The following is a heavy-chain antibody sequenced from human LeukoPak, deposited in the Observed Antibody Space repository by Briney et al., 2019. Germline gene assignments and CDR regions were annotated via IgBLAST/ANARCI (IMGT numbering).Heavy chain of an antibody. J-gene: IGHJ4*02. CDR1: GGSISSSSYY. CDR2: IYYSGST. Sequence: SETLFLTCTVSGGSISSSSYYWGWIRQPPGKGLEWIGSIYYSGSTYYNPSLKSRVTISVDTSKNQFSLKLSSVTAADTAVYYCARRLAYFDYWGQGTLVTVSS. V-gene: IGHV4-39*01. CDR3: ARRLAYFDY.